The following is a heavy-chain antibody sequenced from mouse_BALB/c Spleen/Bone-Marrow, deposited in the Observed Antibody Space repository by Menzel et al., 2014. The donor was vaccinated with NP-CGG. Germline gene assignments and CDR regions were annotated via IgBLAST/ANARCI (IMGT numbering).Heavy chain of an antibody. D-gene: IGHD1-2*01. Sequence: VQLQQSGAELVRPGSSVKISCKASGYAFSAYWMNWVKQRPGQGLEWIGQIYPGDGDTNYNGKFKGKATLTADKSPSTAYMQLSSLTSEDSAVYFCTRSTATFDYWGQGITLTVSS. CDR1: GYAFSAYW. V-gene: IGHV1-80*01. J-gene: IGHJ2*01. CDR3: TRSTATFDY. CDR2: IYPGDGDT.